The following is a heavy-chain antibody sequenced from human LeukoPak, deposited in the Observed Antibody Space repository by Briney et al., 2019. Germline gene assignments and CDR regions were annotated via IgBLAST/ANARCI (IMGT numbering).Heavy chain of an antibody. V-gene: IGHV1-8*01. D-gene: IGHD6-13*01. Sequence: GASVKVSCKASGHTFTSYDINWVRQATGQGLEWMGWMNPNSGNTGYAQKFQGRVTMTRNTSISTAYMELSSLRSEDTAVYYCARGRSPRGIAAAGKGNWFDPWGQGTLVTVSS. J-gene: IGHJ5*02. CDR2: MNPNSGNT. CDR3: ARGRSPRGIAAAGKGNWFDP. CDR1: GHTFTSYD.